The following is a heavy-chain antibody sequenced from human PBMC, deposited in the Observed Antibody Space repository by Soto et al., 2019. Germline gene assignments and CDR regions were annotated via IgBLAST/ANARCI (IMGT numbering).Heavy chain of an antibody. CDR3: ARAGIAYCSSTTCYLYYYAMDV. J-gene: IGHJ6*02. CDR2: INPNSGST. D-gene: IGHD2-2*01. CDR1: RYSVTSYY. Sequence: ASVKVSCKASRYSVTSYYMHWVRHAPGQGIEWMGIINPNSGSTTYSQKFQARVTMNRDTSTSTVYMELTRLTSGDTAVYYFARAGIAYCSSTTCYLYYYAMDVWGQGTTVTVSS. V-gene: IGHV1-46*01.